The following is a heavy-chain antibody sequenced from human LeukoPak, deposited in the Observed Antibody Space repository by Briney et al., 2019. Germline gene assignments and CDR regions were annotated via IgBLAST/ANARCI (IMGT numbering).Heavy chain of an antibody. CDR2: ISGSGGST. J-gene: IGHJ4*02. CDR3: ATSYGSGSYLGFDY. Sequence: PWGSLRLSCAASGFTFSSYAMSWVRQAPGKGLEWVSAISGSGGSTYYADSVKGRFTISRDNSKNTLYLQMNSLRAEDTAVYYCATSYGSGSYLGFDYWGQGTLVTVSS. V-gene: IGHV3-23*01. CDR1: GFTFSSYA. D-gene: IGHD3-10*01.